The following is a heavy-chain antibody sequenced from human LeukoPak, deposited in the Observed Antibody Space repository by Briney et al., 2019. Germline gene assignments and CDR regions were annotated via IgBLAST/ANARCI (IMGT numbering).Heavy chain of an antibody. CDR3: ARDGYCSGGSCYSTGWFDP. CDR1: RFTFNAYA. D-gene: IGHD2-15*01. CDR2: ISHDGSNK. Sequence: LTLSCTASRFTFNAYAMHWVRQAPGKRLEWVAVISHDGSNKYYADSVEGRFTISRDNSKNTLYLQMNSLRAEDTAVYYCARDGYCSGGSCYSTGWFDPWGQGPLVTVSS. J-gene: IGHJ5*02. V-gene: IGHV3-30-3*01.